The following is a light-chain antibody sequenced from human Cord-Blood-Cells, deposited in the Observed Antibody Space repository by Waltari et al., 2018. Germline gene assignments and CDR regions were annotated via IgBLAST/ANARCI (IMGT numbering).Light chain of an antibody. V-gene: IGLV1-51*01. CDR1: SSNIGNNY. Sequence: QSVLTQPPSVSAAPGQKVTIPRSGSSSNIGNNYVSWYQQLPGTAPKLLIYDNNKRPSGIPDRFSGSKSGTSATLGITGLQTGDEADYYCGTWDSSLSAGVFGGGTKLTVL. J-gene: IGLJ3*02. CDR3: GTWDSSLSAGV. CDR2: DNN.